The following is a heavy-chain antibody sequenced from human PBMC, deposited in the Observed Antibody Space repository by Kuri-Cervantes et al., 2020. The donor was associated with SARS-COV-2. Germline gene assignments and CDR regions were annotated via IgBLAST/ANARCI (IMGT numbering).Heavy chain of an antibody. D-gene: IGHD2-8*01. J-gene: IGHJ4*02. CDR1: GFTFSSYA. Sequence: GESLKISCAASGFTFSSYAMSWVRQAPGKGLEWVSAISGSGGSTYYADSVKGRFTISRDNSKNTLYLQMTSLRTEDTAVYYCASTYCTNGVCRKTPFDYWGQGTLVTVSS. V-gene: IGHV3-23*01. CDR3: ASTYCTNGVCRKTPFDY. CDR2: ISGSGGST.